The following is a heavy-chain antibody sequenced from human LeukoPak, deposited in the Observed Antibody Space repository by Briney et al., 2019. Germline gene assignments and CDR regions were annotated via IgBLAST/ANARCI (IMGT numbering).Heavy chain of an antibody. CDR1: GGSISSGGYY. CDR2: IYYSGST. D-gene: IGHD3-10*01. Sequence: SETLSLTCTVSGGSISSGGYYWRWIRQHPGKGMEWIEYIYYSGSTYYNPSLKSRITITVDTSKNQFSLKLSSVTAADTAVYYCARGEYGSGSLNYYYYGMDVWGQGTTVTVSS. J-gene: IGHJ6*02. CDR3: ARGEYGSGSLNYYYYGMDV. V-gene: IGHV4-31*03.